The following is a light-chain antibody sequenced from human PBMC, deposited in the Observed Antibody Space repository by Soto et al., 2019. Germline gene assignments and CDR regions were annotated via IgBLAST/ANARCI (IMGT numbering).Light chain of an antibody. CDR2: SNN. Sequence: QLVLTQPPSASGTPGQRVTISCSGSSSNIGSNTVNWYQQLPGTAPKLLIYSNNQRPSGVPDRFSGSKSGTSASLAISGLQSEDEPDYYCAAWDDSLNGPVFGGGTKLTVL. V-gene: IGLV1-44*01. CDR1: SSNIGSNT. CDR3: AAWDDSLNGPV. J-gene: IGLJ2*01.